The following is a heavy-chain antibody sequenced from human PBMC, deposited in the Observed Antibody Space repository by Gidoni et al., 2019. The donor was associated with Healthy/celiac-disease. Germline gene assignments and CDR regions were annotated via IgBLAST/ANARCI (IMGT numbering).Heavy chain of an antibody. CDR2: ISGSGTTI. CDR3: ASYSGSYYGRYYFDY. V-gene: IGHV3-11*01. Sequence: QVQLVESGGDLVKPGGSLRISCAASGFPFSDNYISWIRQAPGKGLEWVSYISGSGTTIQYADAVKGRFTISRDNAKNSLYLQMNSLRAEDTAVYYCASYSGSYYGRYYFDYWGQGSLVTVSS. J-gene: IGHJ4*02. CDR1: GFPFSDNY. D-gene: IGHD1-26*01.